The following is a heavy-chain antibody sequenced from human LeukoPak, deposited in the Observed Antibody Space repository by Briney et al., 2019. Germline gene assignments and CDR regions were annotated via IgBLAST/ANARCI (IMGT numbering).Heavy chain of an antibody. CDR3: ARDLGGGSSFSYFDY. Sequence: ASVKVSCKASGGTFSSYAISWVRQAPGQRLEWMGRIIPIFGTANYAQKFQGRVTITTDESTSTAYMELSSLRSEDTAVYYCARDLGGGSSFSYFDYWGPGTLVAVSS. CDR1: GGTFSSYA. V-gene: IGHV1-69*05. D-gene: IGHD6-13*01. CDR2: IIPIFGTA. J-gene: IGHJ4*02.